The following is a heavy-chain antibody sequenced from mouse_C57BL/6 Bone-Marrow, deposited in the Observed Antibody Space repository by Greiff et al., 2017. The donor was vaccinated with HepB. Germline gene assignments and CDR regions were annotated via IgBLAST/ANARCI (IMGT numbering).Heavy chain of an antibody. CDR2: INPSSGYT. J-gene: IGHJ1*03. CDR3: ASYYYGSSYLYWYFDV. CDR1: GYTFTSYW. V-gene: IGHV1-7*01. Sequence: QVQLQQSGAELAKPGASVKLSCKASGYTFTSYWMHWVKQRPGQGLEWIGYINPSSGYTKYNQKFKDKATLTADKPSSTAYMQLSSLTYEDSAVYYCASYYYGSSYLYWYFDVWGTGTTVTVSS. D-gene: IGHD1-1*01.